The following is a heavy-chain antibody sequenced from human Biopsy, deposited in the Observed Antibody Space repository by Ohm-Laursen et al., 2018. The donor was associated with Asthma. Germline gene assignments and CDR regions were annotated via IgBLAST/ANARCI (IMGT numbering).Heavy chain of an antibody. CDR2: ISPDGRSA. CDR3: VKDTVEDRGGYYTFDV. Sequence: GQTLSLTCAASGFTFDDYAMHWVRQAPGKGLERVSTISPDGRSAHGPDSFRGRFTISRDNSRDTLYLQMRSLRADDTAVYYCVKDTVEDRGGYYTFDVWGQGTKVTVSS. CDR1: GFTFDDYA. V-gene: IGHV3-23*01. J-gene: IGHJ3*01. D-gene: IGHD3-22*01.